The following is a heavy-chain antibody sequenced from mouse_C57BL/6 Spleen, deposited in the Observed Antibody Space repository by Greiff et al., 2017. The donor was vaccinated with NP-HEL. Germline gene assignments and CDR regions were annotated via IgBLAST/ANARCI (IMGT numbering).Heavy chain of an antibody. CDR1: GYTFTSYW. Sequence: QVQLQQPGAELVKPGASVKMSCKASGYTFTSYWITWVKQRPGQGLEWIGDIYPGSGSTNYNEKFKSKATLTVDTSSSTAYMQLSSLTSEDSAVDYCARTGDCYYWWFAYWGQGTLVTVSA. J-gene: IGHJ3*01. CDR3: ARTGDCYYWWFAY. CDR2: IYPGSGST. D-gene: IGHD2-3*01. V-gene: IGHV1-55*01.